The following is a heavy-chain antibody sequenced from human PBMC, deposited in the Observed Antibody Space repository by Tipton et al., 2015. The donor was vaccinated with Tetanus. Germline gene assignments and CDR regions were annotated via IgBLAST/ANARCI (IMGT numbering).Heavy chain of an antibody. V-gene: IGHV4-59*01. J-gene: IGHJ4*02. Sequence: TLSLTCTVSGGSISSYYWSWIRQPPGEGLEWIGYISHRGSTNYNPSLKSRVSISVDTSNDQFSLRLTSVTAADTAIYYCARFSYDSGGFYSYFDYWGRGTLVTVSS. D-gene: IGHD3-22*01. CDR3: ARFSYDSGGFYSYFDY. CDR1: GGSISSYY. CDR2: ISHRGST.